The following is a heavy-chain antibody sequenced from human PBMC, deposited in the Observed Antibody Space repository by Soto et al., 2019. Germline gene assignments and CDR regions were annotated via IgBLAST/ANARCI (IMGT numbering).Heavy chain of an antibody. CDR1: GYTFTSYG. J-gene: IGHJ5*02. Sequence: ASVKVSCKASGYTFTSYGIHWVRQAPGQRLGWMGWINAANGDTKYSPKFQSRVTITRDTSASTAYMELSSLRSEDTAVYYCVRRHVSATGIDWFDPWGQGTLVTVSS. CDR2: INAANGDT. D-gene: IGHD6-13*01. V-gene: IGHV1-3*01. CDR3: VRRHVSATGIDWFDP.